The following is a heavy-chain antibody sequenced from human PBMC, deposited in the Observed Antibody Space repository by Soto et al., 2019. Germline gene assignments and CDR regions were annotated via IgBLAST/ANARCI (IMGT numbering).Heavy chain of an antibody. CDR1: GGTFSSYA. J-gene: IGHJ6*02. CDR3: ARSQGSSTSLELYYYYYYGMDV. CDR2: LIPISGTA. V-gene: IGHV1-69*01. D-gene: IGHD2-2*01. Sequence: QVQLVQSGAEVKKPGSSVKVSCKASGGTFSSYAISWVRQAPGQGLEWMGGLIPISGTANYAQKIQGRVTIPADESTSTVSMELSSLRSEDTAVYFCARSQGSSTSLELYYYYYYGMDVWGQGTTVTVSS.